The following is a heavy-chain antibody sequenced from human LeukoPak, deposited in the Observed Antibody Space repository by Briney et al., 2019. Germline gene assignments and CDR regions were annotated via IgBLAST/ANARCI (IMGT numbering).Heavy chain of an antibody. J-gene: IGHJ6*03. CDR2: IKQDGSEK. CDR3: ARDPYNGAYSEGYYYYYMDV. D-gene: IGHD1-1*01. CDR1: GFTFSSYW. V-gene: IGHV3-7*01. Sequence: GGSLRLSCAASGFTFSSYWMSWVRQAPGKGLEWVANIKQDGSEKYYVDSVKGRFTISRDNAKNSLYLQMNSLRAEDTAIYYCARDPYNGAYSEGYYYYYMDVWGKGTTVTVSS.